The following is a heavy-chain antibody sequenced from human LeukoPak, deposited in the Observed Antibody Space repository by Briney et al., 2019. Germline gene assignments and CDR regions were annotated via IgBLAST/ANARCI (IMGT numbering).Heavy chain of an antibody. CDR3: ARDRPNDY. CDR1: GFTFSSYT. V-gene: IGHV3-48*02. CDR2: ISSSSSTI. Sequence: GGSLRLSCVASGFTFSSYTMNWVRQAPGKGLEWVSYISSSSSTIYYADSVKGRFTISRDNAKNSLYLQVNSLRDEDTAVYYCARDRPNDYWGQGTLVTVSS. J-gene: IGHJ4*02.